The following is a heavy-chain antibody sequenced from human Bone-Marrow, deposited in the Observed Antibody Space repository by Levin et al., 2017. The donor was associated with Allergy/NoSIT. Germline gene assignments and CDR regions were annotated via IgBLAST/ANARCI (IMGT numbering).Heavy chain of an antibody. CDR2: IYHSGST. V-gene: IGHV4-38-2*02. D-gene: IGHD3-22*01. CDR3: ARALSYYDSSGYYPYWYFDL. Sequence: SETLSLTCTVSGYSISSGYYWGWIRQPPGKGLEWIGSIYHSGSTYYNPSLKSRVTISVDTSKNQFSLKLSSVTAADTAVYYCARALSYYDSSGYYPYWYFDLWGRGTLVTVSS. J-gene: IGHJ2*01. CDR1: GYSISSGYY.